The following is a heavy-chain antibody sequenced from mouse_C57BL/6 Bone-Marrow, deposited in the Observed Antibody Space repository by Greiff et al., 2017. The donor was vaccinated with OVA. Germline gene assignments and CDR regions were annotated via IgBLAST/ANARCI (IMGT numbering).Heavy chain of an antibody. CDR2: ISSGGSYT. D-gene: IGHD1-1*01. V-gene: IGHV5-6*01. J-gene: IGHJ4*01. Sequence: EVHLVESGGDLVKPGGSLKLSCAASGFTFSSYGMSWVRQTPDTRLEWVATISSGGSYTYYPDSVKGRFTISRDNAKNTLYLQMSSLKAEDTAMYYCARNYGSLDYAMDYWGQGTSVTVSS. CDR1: GFTFSSYG. CDR3: ARNYGSLDYAMDY.